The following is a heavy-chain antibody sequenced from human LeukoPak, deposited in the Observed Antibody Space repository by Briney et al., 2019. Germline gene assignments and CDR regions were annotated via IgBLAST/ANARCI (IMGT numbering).Heavy chain of an antibody. D-gene: IGHD4-17*01. V-gene: IGHV4-39*01. J-gene: IGHJ6*02. CDR1: GGSISSSSYY. Sequence: SETLSLTCTVSGGSISSSSYYWGWIRPPPGKGLEWVGSIYYSGSTYYNPSLKSRVTISVDTSKNQFSLKLSSVAAADTAVYYCARLSGPDYGDYGGYYYYYGMDVWGQGTTVTVSS. CDR3: ARLSGPDYGDYGGYYYYYGMDV. CDR2: IYYSGST.